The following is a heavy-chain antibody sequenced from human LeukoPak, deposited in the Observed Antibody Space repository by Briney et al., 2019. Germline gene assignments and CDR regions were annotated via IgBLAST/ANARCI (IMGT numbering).Heavy chain of an antibody. J-gene: IGHJ3*02. D-gene: IGHD3-22*01. CDR1: GGSISGYY. CDR2: IYYSGST. V-gene: IGHV4-59*01. CDR3: ARGYYYDSSGYYIDAFDI. Sequence: SETLSLTCTVSGGSISGYYWSWIRQPPQKGLERIAYIYYSGSTNYNPSLKSRVTISVDTSKNQFSLKLSSVTAADTAVYYCARGYYYDSSGYYIDAFDIWGQGTMVTVSS.